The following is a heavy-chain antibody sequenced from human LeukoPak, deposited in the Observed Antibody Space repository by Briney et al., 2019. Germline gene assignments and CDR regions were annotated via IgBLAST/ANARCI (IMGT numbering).Heavy chain of an antibody. D-gene: IGHD5-24*01. J-gene: IGHJ5*02. CDR3: AKADGSWTYDP. CDR1: GFTFSSYA. Sequence: PGGSLRLSCAASGFTFSSYAMSWVRQAPGKGLEWVSAISAGGGSTHYADSVKGRFTISRDNSKNTLFLQMNSLRAEDTAVYYCAKADGSWTYDPWGQGTLVTVSS. V-gene: IGHV3-23*01. CDR2: ISAGGGST.